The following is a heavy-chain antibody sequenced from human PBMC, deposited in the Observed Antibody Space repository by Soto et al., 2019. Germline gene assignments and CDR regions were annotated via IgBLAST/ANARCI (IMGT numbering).Heavy chain of an antibody. V-gene: IGHV3-7*03. J-gene: IGHJ4*02. D-gene: IGHD6-19*01. CDR3: ARYFRGSGRYFFDY. CDR2: INQDGGGT. Sequence: GGYLRLCCVASGFTFSSSLMGWVRQAPGKGLEWVANINQDGGGTYYVDSVEGRFTISRDNAKDSLYLQMNSLRGEDTAVYYCARYFRGSGRYFFDYWGQGTLVTVSS. CDR1: GFTFSSSL.